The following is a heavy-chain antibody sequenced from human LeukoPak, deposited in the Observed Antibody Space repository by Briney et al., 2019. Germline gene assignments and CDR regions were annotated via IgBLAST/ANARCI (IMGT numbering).Heavy chain of an antibody. CDR1: GGSVSSNSAA. CDR2: TYYRSKWYN. J-gene: IGHJ3*02. V-gene: IGHV6-1*01. D-gene: IGHD6-13*01. CDR3: AKVAEAGSAFDI. Sequence: SQTLSLTCAISGGSVSSNSAAWNWIRQSPSRGLEWLGRTYYRSKWYNDYAVSVKSRITINPDTSKNQFSLQLNSINSEDTAVYYCAKVAEAGSAFDIWGQGTMVTVSS.